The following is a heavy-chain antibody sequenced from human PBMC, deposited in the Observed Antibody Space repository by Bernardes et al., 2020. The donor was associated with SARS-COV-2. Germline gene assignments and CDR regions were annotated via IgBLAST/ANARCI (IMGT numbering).Heavy chain of an antibody. Sequence: SETLSLTRTVSGGSVSSGSYYWSWIRQPPGKGLEWIGYIYYSGSTNYNPSLKSRVTISVDTSKNQFSLKLSSVTAADTAVYYCARLNFDWLLSFDYWGQGTLVTVSS. CDR2: IYYSGST. J-gene: IGHJ4*02. V-gene: IGHV4-61*01. CDR1: GGSVSSGSYY. CDR3: ARLNFDWLLSFDY. D-gene: IGHD3-9*01.